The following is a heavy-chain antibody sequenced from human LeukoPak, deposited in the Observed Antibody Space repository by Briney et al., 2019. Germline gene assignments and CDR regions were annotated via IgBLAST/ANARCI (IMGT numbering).Heavy chain of an antibody. D-gene: IGHD6-13*01. J-gene: IGHJ6*02. Sequence: ASVTVSCKASGYTFTSYDINWVRQAPGQGLEWMGWMNPNSGNTGYAQTFQGRVTMTRNTSISTAYMELSSLRSEDTAVYYCARGGQQLVQILYYYYYYGMDVWGQGTTVTVSS. CDR1: GYTFTSYD. CDR3: ARGGQQLVQILYYYYYYGMDV. CDR2: MNPNSGNT. V-gene: IGHV1-8*01.